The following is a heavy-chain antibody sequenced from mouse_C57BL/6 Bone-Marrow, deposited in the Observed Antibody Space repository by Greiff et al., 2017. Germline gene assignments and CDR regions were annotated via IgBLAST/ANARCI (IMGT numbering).Heavy chain of an antibody. V-gene: IGHV1-55*01. Sequence: VQLQQPGAELVKPGASVKMSCKASGYTFTSYWITWVKQRPGPGLEWIGDIYPGSGSTNYNEKFKSKATLTVDTSSSTAYMQLSSLTSEDSAVYYCARDSNYPRAFDDWGKGTTLTVSS. CDR1: GYTFTSYW. CDR3: ARDSNYPRAFDD. CDR2: IYPGSGST. D-gene: IGHD2-5*01. J-gene: IGHJ2*01.